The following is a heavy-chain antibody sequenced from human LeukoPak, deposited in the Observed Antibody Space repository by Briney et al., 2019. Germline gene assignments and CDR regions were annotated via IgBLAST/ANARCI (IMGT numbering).Heavy chain of an antibody. CDR1: GYTFTSYG. D-gene: IGHD6-19*01. V-gene: IGHV1-18*01. CDR3: ARLETSSGSLSYFDY. Sequence: ASVKVSCKASGYTFTSYGISWVRQAPGQGLEWMGWISAYNGNTNYAQKLQGRVTLTTDTSTSTAYMELRSLTSDDTAVYYCARLETSSGSLSYFDYWGQGTLVTVSS. J-gene: IGHJ4*02. CDR2: ISAYNGNT.